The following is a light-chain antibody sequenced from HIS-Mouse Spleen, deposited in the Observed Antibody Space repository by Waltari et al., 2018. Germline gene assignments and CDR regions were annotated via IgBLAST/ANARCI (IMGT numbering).Light chain of an antibody. V-gene: IGLV2-23*01. J-gene: IGLJ3*02. Sequence: QSALTQPASVSGSPGQSITISCTGTRSAVGRYNLASGYQQNPGKAPKLMIYEGSKRPSGVSNRFSGSKSGNTASLTISGLQAEDEADYYCCSYAGSSTWVFGGGTKLTVL. CDR3: CSYAGSSTWV. CDR2: EGS. CDR1: RSAVGRYNL.